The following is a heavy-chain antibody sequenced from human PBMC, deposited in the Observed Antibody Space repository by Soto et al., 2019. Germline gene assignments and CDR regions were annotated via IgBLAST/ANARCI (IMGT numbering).Heavy chain of an antibody. Sequence: GGSLRPSCAASGFSFSSYSMNWVRQAPGKGLEWVSYISGSSTIIYYADSVRGRFTISRDNAKNSLYLQISSLRDEDTAVYYCARHRDSSGYYYVYYFDLWGQGTLVTVSS. CDR1: GFSFSSYS. D-gene: IGHD3-22*01. V-gene: IGHV3-48*02. CDR3: ARHRDSSGYYYVYYFDL. CDR2: ISGSSTII. J-gene: IGHJ4*02.